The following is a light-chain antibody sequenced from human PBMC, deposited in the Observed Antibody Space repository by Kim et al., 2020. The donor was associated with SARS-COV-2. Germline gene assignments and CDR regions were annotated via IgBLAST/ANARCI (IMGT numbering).Light chain of an antibody. CDR1: QGISSH. CDR3: LQYNFYPRT. J-gene: IGKJ1*01. Sequence: DIQMTQSPSSLSASVGDRVTITCRASQGISSHLAWFQQAPGKAPKSLIYEASSVQSGVPSRFSGSGSGTDFTLTISSLQPEDFATYYCLQYNFYPRTFGQGTKVDIK. CDR2: EAS. V-gene: IGKV1-16*01.